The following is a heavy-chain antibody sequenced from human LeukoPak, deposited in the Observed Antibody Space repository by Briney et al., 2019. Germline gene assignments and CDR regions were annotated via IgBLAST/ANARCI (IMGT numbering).Heavy chain of an antibody. CDR1: GFSFNSYW. V-gene: IGHV3-74*01. D-gene: IGHD3-10*01. J-gene: IGHJ4*02. Sequence: GSLRLSCAASGFSFNSYWMHWVRQAPGSGLVWVSRIRNDGRSTSFADSVKGRFTISRDNAKNTLYLQMNSLSAEDTAVYYCTRGREGNYGLFDSWGQGTLVAVSS. CDR3: TRGREGNYGLFDS. CDR2: IRNDGRST.